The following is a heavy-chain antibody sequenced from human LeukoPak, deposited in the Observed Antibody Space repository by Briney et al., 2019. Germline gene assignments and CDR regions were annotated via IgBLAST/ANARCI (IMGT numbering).Heavy chain of an antibody. Sequence: GGSLRLSCAASGFTFSDYYMSWIRQAPGKGLEWVSSISSSSSYIYYADSVKGRFTISRDNAKNSLYLQMNSLRAEDTAVYYCARGDYYYGSSGYYYEWFDPWGQGTLVTVSS. V-gene: IGHV3-11*06. CDR3: ARGDYYYGSSGYYYEWFDP. CDR1: GFTFSDYY. CDR2: ISSSSSYI. J-gene: IGHJ5*02. D-gene: IGHD3-22*01.